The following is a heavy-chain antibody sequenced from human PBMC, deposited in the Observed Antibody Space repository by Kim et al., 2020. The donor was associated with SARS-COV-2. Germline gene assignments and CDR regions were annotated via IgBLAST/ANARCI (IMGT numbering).Heavy chain of an antibody. CDR3: AGDRGAYYYDSSGRDY. CDR2: IWYDGSNK. V-gene: IGHV3-33*01. CDR1: GFTFSSYG. J-gene: IGHJ4*02. Sequence: GGSLRLSCAASGFTFSSYGMHWVRQAPGKGLEWVAVIWYDGSNKYYADSVKGRFTISRDNSKNTLYLQMNSLRAEDTAVYYCAGDRGAYYYDSSGRDYWGQGPLVTVSS. D-gene: IGHD3-22*01.